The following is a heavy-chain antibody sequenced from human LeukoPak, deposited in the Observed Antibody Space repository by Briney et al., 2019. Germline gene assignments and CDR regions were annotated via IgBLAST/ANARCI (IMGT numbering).Heavy chain of an antibody. J-gene: IGHJ4*02. V-gene: IGHV3-43*01. D-gene: IGHD6-6*01. CDR3: AKDINSVGSSSRVHYFDY. CDR1: GFTFDDYT. Sequence: HPGGSLRLSCAASGFTFDDYTMHWVRHAPGKGLEWVSLISWDGGSTYYADSVKGRFTISRDNSKNSLYLQMNSLRTEDTALYYCAKDINSVGSSSRVHYFDYWGQGTLVTVSS. CDR2: ISWDGGST.